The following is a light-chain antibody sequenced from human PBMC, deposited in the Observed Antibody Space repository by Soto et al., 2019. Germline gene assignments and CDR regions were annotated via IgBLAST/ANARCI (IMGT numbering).Light chain of an antibody. CDR3: SSYKSSSTLGV. J-gene: IGLJ1*01. Sequence: QSVLTQPASVSGSPGQSITISCSGTSSDVGGYNHVSLYQQHSEKAPKLMIFDVTNRPTGGSNRFSCSNSGNTAALTICGLQAEDEADYYCSSYKSSSTLGVLGTGTKVTVL. CDR1: SSDVGGYNH. V-gene: IGLV2-14*01. CDR2: DVT.